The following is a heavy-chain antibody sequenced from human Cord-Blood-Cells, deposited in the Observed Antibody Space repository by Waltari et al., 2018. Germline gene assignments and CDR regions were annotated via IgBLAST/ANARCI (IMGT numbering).Heavy chain of an antibody. D-gene: IGHD4-17*01. J-gene: IGHJ4*02. CDR1: GFTFSSYA. CDR3: ARGSTVTTRVGTYYFDY. Sequence: QVQLVESGGGVVQPGRSLRLSCAASGFTFSSYAMHWVRQAPGKGVEWVAVISYDGSNKYYADSVKGRFTISRDNSKNTLYLQMNSLRAEDTAVYYCARGSTVTTRVGTYYFDYWGQGTLVTVSS. CDR2: ISYDGSNK. V-gene: IGHV3-30-3*01.